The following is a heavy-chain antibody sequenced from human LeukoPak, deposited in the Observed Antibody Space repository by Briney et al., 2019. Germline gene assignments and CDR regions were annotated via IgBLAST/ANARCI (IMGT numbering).Heavy chain of an antibody. D-gene: IGHD3-10*01. CDR1: GYTFTSYG. Sequence: ASVKVSCKASGYTFTSYGISWVRQTPGQGLEWMGWISAYNGNTNYAQKLQGRVTMTTDTSTSTAYMELRSLRSDDTAVYYCARDRSYVNYYGSGSYYKIDYWGQGTLVTVSS. CDR2: ISAYNGNT. J-gene: IGHJ4*02. CDR3: ARDRSYVNYYGSGSYYKIDY. V-gene: IGHV1-18*01.